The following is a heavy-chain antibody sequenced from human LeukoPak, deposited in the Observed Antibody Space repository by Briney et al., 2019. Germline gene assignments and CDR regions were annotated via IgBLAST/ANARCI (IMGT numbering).Heavy chain of an antibody. J-gene: IGHJ4*02. CDR1: GFTFSSYA. CDR2: ISGSGGST. D-gene: IGHD1-14*01. CDR3: ARVRGRGTSEVGY. V-gene: IGHV3-23*01. Sequence: PGGSLRLSCAASGFTFSSYAMSWVRQAPGKGLEWVSAISGSGGSTYYADSVKGRFTISRDNSKNTLYLQMNSLRSDDTAVYYCARVRGRGTSEVGYWGQGTLVTVSS.